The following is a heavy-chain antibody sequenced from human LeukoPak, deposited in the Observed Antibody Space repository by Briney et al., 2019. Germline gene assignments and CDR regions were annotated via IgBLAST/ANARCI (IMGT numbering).Heavy chain of an antibody. CDR2: ISYDGSNK. D-gene: IGHD3-3*01. Sequence: GGSLRLSCAASGFTFSSYAMHWVRQAPGKGLEWVAVISYDGSNKYYADSVKGRFTISRDNSKNTLYLQMNSLRAEDTAVYYCAREGIHKGPYDFWSGTYFDYWGQGTLVTVSS. J-gene: IGHJ4*02. CDR3: AREGIHKGPYDFWSGTYFDY. CDR1: GFTFSSYA. V-gene: IGHV3-30-3*01.